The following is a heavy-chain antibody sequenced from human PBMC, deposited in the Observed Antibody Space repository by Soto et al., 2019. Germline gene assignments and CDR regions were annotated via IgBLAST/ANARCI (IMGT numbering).Heavy chain of an antibody. V-gene: IGHV3-21*01. Sequence: GGSLRLSCAASGFTFSSYSMNWVRQAPGKGLEWVSSISSSSSYIYYADSVKGRFTISRENAKNSLYLQMNSLRAEDTAVYYCARDWRAAAGSEIDYWGQGTLVTVSS. CDR3: ARDWRAAAGSEIDY. D-gene: IGHD6-13*01. J-gene: IGHJ4*02. CDR2: ISSSSSYI. CDR1: GFTFSSYS.